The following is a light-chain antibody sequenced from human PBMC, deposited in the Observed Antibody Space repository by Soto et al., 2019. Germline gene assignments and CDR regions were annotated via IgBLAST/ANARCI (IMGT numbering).Light chain of an antibody. V-gene: IGKV1-39*01. CDR2: VAS. CDR1: QSIGNY. Sequence: DIQMIQSPSSLSASVGDRVTITCRASQSIGNYLSWYQQKPGKAPKLLINVASTLQSGVPSRFSGSGSGTDFTLAISSLQPEDFATYYFQQSSSTPQTIGGGTRVEIK. J-gene: IGKJ4*01. CDR3: QQSSSTPQT.